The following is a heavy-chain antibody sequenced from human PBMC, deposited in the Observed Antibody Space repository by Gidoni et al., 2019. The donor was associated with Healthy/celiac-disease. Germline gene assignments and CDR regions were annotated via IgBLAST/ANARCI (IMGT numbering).Heavy chain of an antibody. CDR1: GGSIRSSSYY. CDR3: ATPERLTTGPWEAFDI. CDR2: IYYSGST. Sequence: QLQLQESGPGLVKPSETLSLTCTVSGGSIRSSSYYWGWIRQPPGKGLEWIGSIYYSGSTYYNPSLKSRVTISVDTSKNQFSLKLSSVTAADTAVYYCATPERLTTGPWEAFDIWGQGTMVTVSS. J-gene: IGHJ3*02. V-gene: IGHV4-39*01. D-gene: IGHD1-1*01.